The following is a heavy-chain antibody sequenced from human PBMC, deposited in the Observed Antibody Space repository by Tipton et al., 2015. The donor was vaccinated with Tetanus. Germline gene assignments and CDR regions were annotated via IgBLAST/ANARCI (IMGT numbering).Heavy chain of an antibody. V-gene: IGHV4-59*02. Sequence: GLVKPSETLSLTCTVSGDSVSGYYWSWIRQPPGKGLEWVGYVCYTGDTNYNPSLKSRVTISMDRSENQISLKMTSVTAADTAVYYCAGMTAQRTELYFEHWGQGTQVTVSS. CDR1: GDSVSGYY. CDR3: AGMTAQRTELYFEH. D-gene: IGHD6-13*01. CDR2: VCYTGDT. J-gene: IGHJ1*01.